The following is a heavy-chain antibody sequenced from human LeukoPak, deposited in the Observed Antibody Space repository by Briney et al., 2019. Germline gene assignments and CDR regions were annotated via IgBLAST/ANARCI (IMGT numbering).Heavy chain of an antibody. CDR2: ISPDSATI. CDR1: GFTFYSHG. CDR3: ARVRGPTVYTYYLDV. V-gene: IGHV3-48*04. D-gene: IGHD1-14*01. Sequence: GGSLRLSCAASGFTFYSHGMIWVRQAPGKGLEWVPYISPDSATIYYADSVKGRFTISRDHAKNSLHLQMISLRAEDTALYSCARVRGPTVYTYYLDVWGKGTTVTVSS. J-gene: IGHJ6*03.